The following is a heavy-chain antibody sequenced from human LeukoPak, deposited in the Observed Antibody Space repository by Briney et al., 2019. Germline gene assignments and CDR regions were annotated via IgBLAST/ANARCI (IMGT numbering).Heavy chain of an antibody. V-gene: IGHV1-2*02. D-gene: IGHD4-17*01. CDR1: GYTFTDYY. CDR3: ARAYGDPPLDY. CDR2: IDPISGGT. J-gene: IGHJ4*02. Sequence: ASVKVSCKASGYTFTDYYMHWVRQAPGQRLEWLGSIDPISGGTNYAQNFQGRVTMTRDTSISTAYMDLSRLRSDYTAVYFCARAYGDPPLDYWGQGTLVTVSS.